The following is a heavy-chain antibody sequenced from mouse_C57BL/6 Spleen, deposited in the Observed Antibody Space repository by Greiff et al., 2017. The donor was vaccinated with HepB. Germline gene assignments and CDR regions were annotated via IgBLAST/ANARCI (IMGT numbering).Heavy chain of an antibody. D-gene: IGHD2-12*01. J-gene: IGHJ2*01. CDR1: GYTFTDYE. CDR3: TRLGLRRVDY. CDR2: IDPETGGT. V-gene: IGHV1-15*01. Sequence: QVQLQQSGAELVRPGASVTLSCKASGYTFTDYEMHWVKQTPVHGLEWIGAIDPETGGTAYNQKFKGKAILTADKSSSTAYMELRSLTSEDSAVYYCTRLGLRRVDYWGQGTTLTVSS.